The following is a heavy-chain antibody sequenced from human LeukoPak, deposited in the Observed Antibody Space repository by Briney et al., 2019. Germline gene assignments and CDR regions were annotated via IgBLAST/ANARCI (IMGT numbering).Heavy chain of an antibody. Sequence: PSETLSLTCTVSGGSISSGDCYWSWIRQPPGKGLEWIGYIYYSGSTYYNPSLKSRVTISVDTSKNQFSLKLSSVTAADTAVYYCARGSSSSGWFDPWGQGTLVTVSS. CDR3: ARGSSSSGWFDP. D-gene: IGHD6-6*01. CDR2: IYYSGST. V-gene: IGHV4-30-4*01. CDR1: GGSISSGDCY. J-gene: IGHJ5*02.